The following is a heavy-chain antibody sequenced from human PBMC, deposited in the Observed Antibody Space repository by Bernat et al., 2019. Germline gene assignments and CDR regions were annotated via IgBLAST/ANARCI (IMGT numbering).Heavy chain of an antibody. CDR1: GGSVSSSNYY. CDR3: ARDRRGYASHYYYYGMDV. V-gene: IGHV4-39*07. Sequence: QLQLQESGPGLVKPSETLSLICTVSGGSVSSSNYYWGWIRQSPGKGREWIGSTRYSWSTYYNPSLKSRVTISVDTSKNQFSLKLSSVTAADTAVYYCARDRRGYASHYYYYGMDVWGQGTTVTVSS. J-gene: IGHJ6*02. CDR2: TRYSWST. D-gene: IGHD2-2*01.